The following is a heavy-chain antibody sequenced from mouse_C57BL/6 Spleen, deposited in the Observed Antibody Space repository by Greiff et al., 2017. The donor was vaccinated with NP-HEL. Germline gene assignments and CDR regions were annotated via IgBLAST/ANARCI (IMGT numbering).Heavy chain of an antibody. Sequence: VHVKQSGTVLARPGASVKMSCKTSGYTFTSYWMHWVKQRPGQGLEWIGAIYPGNSDTSYNQKFKGKAKLTAVTSASTAYMELSSLTNEDSAVYYCTRAPPYYGSSFDYWGQGTTLTVSS. CDR3: TRAPPYYGSSFDY. CDR1: GYTFTSYW. D-gene: IGHD1-1*01. CDR2: IYPGNSDT. V-gene: IGHV1-5*01. J-gene: IGHJ2*01.